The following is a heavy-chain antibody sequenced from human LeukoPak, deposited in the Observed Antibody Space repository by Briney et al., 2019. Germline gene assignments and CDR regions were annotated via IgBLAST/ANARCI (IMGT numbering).Heavy chain of an antibody. V-gene: IGHV4-59*01. J-gene: IGHJ3*02. D-gene: IGHD3-9*01. CDR1: GGSISSYS. CDR3: ARVASWGILTGYAFDI. Sequence: NSSETLSLTCTVSGGSISSYSWSWIRQPPGKGLEWIGHIYYSGSTNYNPSLKSRVTISVNTSKNQFSLNLSSVTAADTAVYYCARVASWGILTGYAFDIWGQGTMVTVSS. CDR2: IYYSGST.